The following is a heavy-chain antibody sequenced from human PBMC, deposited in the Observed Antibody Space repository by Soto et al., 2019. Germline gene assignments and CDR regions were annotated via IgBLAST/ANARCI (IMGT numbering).Heavy chain of an antibody. CDR3: ARTMGIYYYYGMDV. CDR2: IYYSGST. V-gene: IGHV4-30-4*01. CDR1: GGSISSGDYY. Sequence: SETLSLTCTVSGGSISSGDYYWSWIRQPPGKGLEWIGYIYYSGSTYYNPSLKSRVTISVDTSKNQFSLKLSSVTAADTAVYYCARTMGIYYYYGMDVWGQGTTVTVSS. J-gene: IGHJ6*02. D-gene: IGHD7-27*01.